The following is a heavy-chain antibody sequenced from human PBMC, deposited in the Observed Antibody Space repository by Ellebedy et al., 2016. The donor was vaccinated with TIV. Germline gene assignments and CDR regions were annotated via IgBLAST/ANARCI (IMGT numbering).Heavy chain of an antibody. CDR3: ATTRGATIYY. J-gene: IGHJ4*02. Sequence: MPSETLSLTCTVSGGSMRSYYWGWIRQPPGKGLEWIGSLYYSGDTNYNPSLKSRVTISVDTSKNQFSLNLSSVTAADTAVYYCATTRGATIYYWGQGTLFTVSS. D-gene: IGHD1-26*01. CDR2: LYYSGDT. V-gene: IGHV4-59*12. CDR1: GGSMRSYY.